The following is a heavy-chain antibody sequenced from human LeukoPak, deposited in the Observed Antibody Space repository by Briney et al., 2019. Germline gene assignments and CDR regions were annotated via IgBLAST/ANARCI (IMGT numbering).Heavy chain of an antibody. CDR2: ISVYNGNT. J-gene: IGHJ4*02. Sequence: VSVKVSCKASGYTFTSYGISWVRQAPGQGLEWMGWISVYNGNTNYAQELQGRVTMTTDTSTSTAYMELRSLRSDDTAVYYCARNYYDSSGYYYFDYWGQGTLVTVSS. CDR3: ARNYYDSSGYYYFDY. CDR1: GYTFTSYG. D-gene: IGHD3-22*01. V-gene: IGHV1-18*01.